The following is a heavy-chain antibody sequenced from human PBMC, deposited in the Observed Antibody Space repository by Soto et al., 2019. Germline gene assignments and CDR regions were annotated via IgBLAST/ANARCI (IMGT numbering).Heavy chain of an antibody. J-gene: IGHJ6*02. CDR1: GFTFSSHW. CDR2: INSDGSSA. CDR3: ARDLPTNGDGMDV. D-gene: IGHD2-8*01. Sequence: GGSLRLSCAASGFTFSSHWMHWVRQAPGKGLVWVSRINSDGSSATYADSVKGRFTVSRDNAKNTLYLQMNSLRAEDTAVYYCARDLPTNGDGMDVWGQGTTVTVSS. V-gene: IGHV3-74*01.